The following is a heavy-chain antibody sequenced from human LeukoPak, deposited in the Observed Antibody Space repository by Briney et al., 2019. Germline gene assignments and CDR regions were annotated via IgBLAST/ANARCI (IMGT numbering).Heavy chain of an antibody. CDR1: GFNVSGNY. J-gene: IGHJ4*02. D-gene: IGHD3-22*01. CDR2: IYSGGST. Sequence: GGSLRLSCAASGFNVSGNYMAWVRQAPGKGLEWVSFIYSGGSTYYADSVKGRFTISRDKSKNTLYLQMNSLRAEDTAVYYCAHTPGDDSSGSLLDYWGQGTLVTVSS. V-gene: IGHV3-53*01. CDR3: AHTPGDDSSGSLLDY.